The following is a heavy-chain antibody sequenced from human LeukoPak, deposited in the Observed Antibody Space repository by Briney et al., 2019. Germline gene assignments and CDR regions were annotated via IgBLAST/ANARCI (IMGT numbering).Heavy chain of an antibody. Sequence: GGSLRLSCAASGFTFSNAWMSWVRQAPGKGLEWVGRIKSKTDGGTTDYAAPVKGRFTISRDDSKNTLYLQMNSLKTEDTAVYYCTTGYCSGGSCYPDAFDIRGQGTMVTVSS. CDR3: TTGYCSGGSCYPDAFDI. D-gene: IGHD2-15*01. V-gene: IGHV3-15*01. CDR1: GFTFSNAW. CDR2: IKSKTDGGTT. J-gene: IGHJ3*02.